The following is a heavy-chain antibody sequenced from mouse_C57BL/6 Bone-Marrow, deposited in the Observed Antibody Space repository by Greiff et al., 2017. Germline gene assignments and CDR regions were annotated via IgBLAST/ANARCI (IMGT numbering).Heavy chain of an antibody. Sequence: VKLQESGPGLAKPSQTLSLTCSVTGYSITSDYWNWIRKFPGNKLEYMGYISYSGSTYYNPSLKSRISLTRDTSKNQYYLQLNSVTTEDTATYYCARGYYGSSPWFAYWGQGTLVTVSA. CDR3: ARGYYGSSPWFAY. J-gene: IGHJ3*01. CDR2: ISYSGST. CDR1: GYSITSDY. V-gene: IGHV3-8*01. D-gene: IGHD1-1*01.